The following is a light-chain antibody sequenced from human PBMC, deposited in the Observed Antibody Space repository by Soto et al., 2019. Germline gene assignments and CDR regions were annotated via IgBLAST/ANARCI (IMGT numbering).Light chain of an antibody. V-gene: IGKV1-39*01. J-gene: IGKJ5*01. CDR3: QHGATPPIT. Sequence: DIQMTQSPSSLSASLGDRVTITCRASQNIGSFLNWYQQKPWETPRLLVYSAFRIQSGVPSSFNAIDSGTDFTLSIIILQPEDFSTYSCQHGATPPITFVLGTRLDTK. CDR2: SAF. CDR1: QNIGSF.